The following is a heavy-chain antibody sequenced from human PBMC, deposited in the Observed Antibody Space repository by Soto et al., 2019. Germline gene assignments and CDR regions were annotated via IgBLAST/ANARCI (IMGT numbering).Heavy chain of an antibody. Sequence: SETLSLTCAVSGGSFTSNNWWTWVREPPGQGLEWIGEIYRTGSTNYNPSLKSRVTISLDKSENQFSLKVTSLTAADTAVYYCASRDPGTSVDYWGQGTLVTVSS. V-gene: IGHV4-4*02. CDR3: ASRDPGTSVDY. D-gene: IGHD1-7*01. CDR2: IYRTGST. J-gene: IGHJ4*02. CDR1: GGSFTSNNW.